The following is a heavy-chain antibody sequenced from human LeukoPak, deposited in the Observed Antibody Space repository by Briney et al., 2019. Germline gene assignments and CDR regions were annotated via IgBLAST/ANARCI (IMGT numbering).Heavy chain of an antibody. V-gene: IGHV4-59*01. CDR1: DDSMSSYY. CDR2: VYYSGGT. Sequence: PSETLSLTCTVSDDSMSSYYWNWIWQPPGKGLEWIGYVYYSGGTNYNPSLKSRVTISLDTSKNQFSLKLSSVIAADTAVYYCARRANTAPPYYFDYWGQGTLVTVSS. CDR3: ARRANTAPPYYFDY. D-gene: IGHD5-18*01. J-gene: IGHJ4*02.